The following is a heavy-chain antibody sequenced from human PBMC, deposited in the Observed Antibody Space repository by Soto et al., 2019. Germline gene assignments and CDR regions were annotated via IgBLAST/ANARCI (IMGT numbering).Heavy chain of an antibody. Sequence: GGSLRLSCAASGFTFSSYWMSWVRQAPGKGLEWVANIKQDGSEKYYVDSVKGRFTISRDNAKNSLYLQMNSLRAEDTAVYYCARGCPYYYGSGSYYYFDYWGQGTLVTVSS. CDR1: GFTFSSYW. D-gene: IGHD3-10*01. V-gene: IGHV3-7*03. CDR2: IKQDGSEK. CDR3: ARGCPYYYGSGSYYYFDY. J-gene: IGHJ4*02.